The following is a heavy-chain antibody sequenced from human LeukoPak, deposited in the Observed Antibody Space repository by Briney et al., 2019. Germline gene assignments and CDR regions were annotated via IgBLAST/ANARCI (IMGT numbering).Heavy chain of an antibody. CDR1: GFTFSDDW. V-gene: IGHV3-7*01. D-gene: IGHD2-2*01. CDR3: VRWGVTAGMQD. Sequence: GGSLRLSCEGSGFTFSDDWMGWVRQAPGKGLEGVANINPAGRDTYYVDSVKGRFTISSDNVKKSTFLQMNSLRVEETAFYHCVRWGVTAGMQDWGQGTLVTVSS. J-gene: IGHJ4*02. CDR2: INPAGRDT.